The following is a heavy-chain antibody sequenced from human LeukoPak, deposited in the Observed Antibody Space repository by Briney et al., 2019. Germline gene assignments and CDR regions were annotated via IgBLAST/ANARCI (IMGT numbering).Heavy chain of an antibody. J-gene: IGHJ4*02. V-gene: IGHV3-48*03. Sequence: PGGSLRLSCVASGFTFSSHEMDCVRQAPGKGLELVSYISSSGSSTYYSDSVKGRFTISRDNAKNSVYLQMNSLRAEDTAVYYCANLVTPTPYWGQGTLVTVSS. D-gene: IGHD2-21*02. CDR2: ISSSGSST. CDR3: ANLVTPTPY. CDR1: GFTFSSHE.